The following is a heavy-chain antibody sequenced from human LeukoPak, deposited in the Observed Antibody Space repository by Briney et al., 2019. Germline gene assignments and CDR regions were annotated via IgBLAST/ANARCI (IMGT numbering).Heavy chain of an antibody. CDR2: FNPNSGGT. CDR1: GYTFTDYY. J-gene: IGHJ4*02. CDR3: ARRYCSGGSCFFFDY. V-gene: IGHV1-2*02. D-gene: IGHD2-15*01. Sequence: ASVKVSCKASGYTFTDYYIHWVRRAPGQGLEWMGWFNPNSGGTNYAQKFQGRVTMTRDTSISTAYLQWSSLKASDTAMYYCARRYCSGGSCFFFDYWGQGTLVTVSS.